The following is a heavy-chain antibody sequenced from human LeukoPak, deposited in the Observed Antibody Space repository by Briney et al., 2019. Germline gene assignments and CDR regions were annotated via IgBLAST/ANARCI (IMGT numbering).Heavy chain of an antibody. D-gene: IGHD5/OR15-5a*01. CDR1: VGSIGRGGYF. V-gene: IGHV4-30-2*01. CDR2: IYHSGST. J-gene: IGHJ4*02. Sequence: PSQTLSLTCALSVGSIGRGGYFCRSIRQPPGEGLEWHGYIYHSGSTYYHPSLKSRVTISVDRSKNQFSLKLSSVTAADTAVYYCARVSTGLFDYWGQGTLVTVSS. CDR3: ARVSTGLFDY.